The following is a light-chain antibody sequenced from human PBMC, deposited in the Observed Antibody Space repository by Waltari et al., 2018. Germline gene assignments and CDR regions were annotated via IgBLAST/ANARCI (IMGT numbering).Light chain of an antibody. Sequence: EIVMTQSPATLSVSPGERATLSCRASQSVSSNLAWYQQKPGQAPRRRIYGASVRATDIPARFSGSGSGTEFSLTISSLQSEDFAIYYCQQYKIWPPGSFGPGTKVD. CDR2: GAS. J-gene: IGKJ3*01. CDR1: QSVSSN. CDR3: QQYKIWPPGS. V-gene: IGKV3-15*01.